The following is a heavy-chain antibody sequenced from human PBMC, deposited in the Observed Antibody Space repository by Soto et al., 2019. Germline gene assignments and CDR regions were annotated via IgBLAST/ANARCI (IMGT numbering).Heavy chain of an antibody. CDR3: AEGPEYYYGAGGSLDY. J-gene: IGHJ4*02. Sequence: EVQLLESGGGLVQPGGSLRLSCAASGFTFSSYAMSWVRQAPGKGLEWVSGISGSGGGTYYADSVKGRFTISRDNAKNTLYLQMNGLRAEDRAVYYCAEGPEYYYGAGGSLDYWGQGPLVTVSS. D-gene: IGHD3-10*01. CDR2: ISGSGGGT. V-gene: IGHV3-23*01. CDR1: GFTFSSYA.